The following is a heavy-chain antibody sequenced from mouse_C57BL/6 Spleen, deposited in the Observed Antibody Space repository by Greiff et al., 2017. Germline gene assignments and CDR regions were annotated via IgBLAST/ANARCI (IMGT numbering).Heavy chain of an antibody. CDR1: GYTFTSYW. D-gene: IGHD2-4*01. V-gene: IGHV1-55*01. J-gene: IGHJ4*01. CDR2: IYPGSGST. Sequence: VQLQQPGAELVKPGASVTMSCKASGYTFTSYWITWVKQRPGQGLEWIGDIYPGSGSTNYNEKFKSKATLTVDTSSSTAYMQLSSLTSEDSAVYYCARGDYDGYYAMDYWGQGTSVTVSS. CDR3: ARGDYDGYYAMDY.